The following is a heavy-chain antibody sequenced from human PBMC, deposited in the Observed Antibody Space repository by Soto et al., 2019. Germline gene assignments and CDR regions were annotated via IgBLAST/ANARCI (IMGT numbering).Heavy chain of an antibody. CDR3: VRPFQSXL. J-gene: IGHJ4*02. V-gene: IGHV1-8*01. Sequence: GASVKVSCKASGYTFSSYEINWVRQAAGQGLEWMGWMSPNSGKTGYAQKFQGRVTMTRDISLSTAYMELGSLTPDDTAVYYCVRPFQSXLWGQGTLVTVSS. CDR1: GYTFSSYE. CDR2: MSPNSGKT.